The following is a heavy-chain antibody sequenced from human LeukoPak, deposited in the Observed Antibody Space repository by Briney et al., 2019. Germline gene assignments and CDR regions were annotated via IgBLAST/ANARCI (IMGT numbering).Heavy chain of an antibody. D-gene: IGHD2-2*01. J-gene: IGHJ4*02. CDR3: ARAGIVVGPIDY. CDR1: GFTFSSYA. Sequence: GGSLRLSCAASGFTFSSYAMHWVRQAPGKGLEYVSAISSNGGSTYYANSVKGRFTISRDNSKNTLYLQMGSLRAEDMAVYYCARAGIVVGPIDYWGQGTLVTVSS. CDR2: ISSNGGST. V-gene: IGHV3-64*01.